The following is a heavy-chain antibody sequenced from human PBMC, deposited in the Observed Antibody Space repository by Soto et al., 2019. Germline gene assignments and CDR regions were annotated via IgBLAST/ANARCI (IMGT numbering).Heavy chain of an antibody. CDR3: ARDVGYSYGYGYGY. V-gene: IGHV1-18*04. Sequence: QVQLVQSGAEVKKPGASVTVSCKDSGYTFTANGVSWVRQAPGHGLEWIGWISTSNGDTNYAHSLQDRVTMTTDTSTSTAYLEVRSLRSDDTAVYWCARDVGYSYGYGYGYWGQGTLVTVSS. D-gene: IGHD5-18*01. CDR1: GYTFTANG. J-gene: IGHJ4*02. CDR2: ISTSNGDT.